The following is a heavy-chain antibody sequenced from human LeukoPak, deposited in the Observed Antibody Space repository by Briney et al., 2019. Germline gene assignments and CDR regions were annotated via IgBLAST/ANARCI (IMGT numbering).Heavy chain of an antibody. D-gene: IGHD3-22*01. CDR1: GGTFSSYA. CDR2: IIPIFGTA. V-gene: IGHV1-69*13. CDR3: ASAPTYYYDSSGYYLFDY. J-gene: IGHJ4*02. Sequence: SVKVSCKASGGTFSSYAISWVRQAPGQGLEWMGGIIPIFGTANYAQKFQGRVTITADESTSTAYMELSSLRSEDTAVYYCASAPTYYYDSSGYYLFDYWGQGTLVTVSS.